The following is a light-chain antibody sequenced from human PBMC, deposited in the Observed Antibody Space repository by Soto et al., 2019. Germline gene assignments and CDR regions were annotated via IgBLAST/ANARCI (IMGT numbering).Light chain of an antibody. Sequence: DIQMTQSPSSLSASVGDRVTITCRASQSISTYLSWYQQKPGKAPNLLIYKASSLQGGVPSRFSGSGSGTEVNLTISSLQPEDFATYLCEQRHGTPQVTFGGGTKVEIK. J-gene: IGKJ4*01. CDR3: EQRHGTPQVT. V-gene: IGKV1-39*01. CDR2: KAS. CDR1: QSISTY.